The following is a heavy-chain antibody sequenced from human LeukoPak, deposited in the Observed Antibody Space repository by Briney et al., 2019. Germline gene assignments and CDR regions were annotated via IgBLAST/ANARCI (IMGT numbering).Heavy chain of an antibody. Sequence: PSETLSLTCIVSGGSISSHYWSWIRQPPGKGLEWIGYGYYSGSTDYNPSLKSRVTISVDTSKNQFSLKLSSVTVADTAVYYCARGSTRPDDWGQGTLVTVS. V-gene: IGHV4-59*11. D-gene: IGHD2/OR15-2a*01. J-gene: IGHJ4*02. CDR1: GGSISSHY. CDR2: GYYSGST. CDR3: ARGSTRPDD.